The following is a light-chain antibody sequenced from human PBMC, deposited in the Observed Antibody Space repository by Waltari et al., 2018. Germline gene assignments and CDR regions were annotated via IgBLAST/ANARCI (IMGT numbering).Light chain of an antibody. CDR3: SSYASRTSFAI. CDR1: NSDLGSYNL. J-gene: IGLJ2*01. Sequence: QSALTQPASVSGSPGQSITISCTGTNSDLGSYNLVSWYQQHPGRAPKLFIHEVTKRPSGISDRFSGSKSGNMASLTISGLQAEDEADYYCSSYASRTSFAIFGGGTKLTVL. CDR2: EVT. V-gene: IGLV2-23*02.